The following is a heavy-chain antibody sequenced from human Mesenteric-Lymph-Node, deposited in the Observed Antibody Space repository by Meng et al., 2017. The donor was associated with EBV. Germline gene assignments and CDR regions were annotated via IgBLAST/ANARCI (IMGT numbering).Heavy chain of an antibody. CDR2: SCQSGST. V-gene: IGHV4-4*02. CDR1: GGTISHTNW. CDR3: ARAPHVYGDIPLQFDY. J-gene: IGHJ4*02. D-gene: IGHD5/OR15-5a*01. Sequence: ECGPGRMQHAWTLSRASCVSGGTISHTNWWSWLRQPPGKWLEWIGESCQSGSTNYIPSLKSPVTISLDKSTNQFSLNLTSVTAADTAVYYCARAPHVYGDIPLQFDYWGQGSLVTVSS.